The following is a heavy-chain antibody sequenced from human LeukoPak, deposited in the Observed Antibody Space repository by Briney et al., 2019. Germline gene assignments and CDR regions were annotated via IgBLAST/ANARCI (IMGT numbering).Heavy chain of an antibody. D-gene: IGHD3-22*01. CDR3: ARDANYHVSSDYYDAFDI. CDR1: GFSFSSYW. J-gene: IGHJ3*02. Sequence: GGSLRLPCAASGFSFSSYWMTWLRQAPGKGLEWVANIRGDESRKYYLDSVTGRFTISRDNAKNSLYLQMNSLRAEDTAVYYCARDANYHVSSDYYDAFDIWGQGTMVTVSS. CDR2: IRGDESRK. V-gene: IGHV3-7*01.